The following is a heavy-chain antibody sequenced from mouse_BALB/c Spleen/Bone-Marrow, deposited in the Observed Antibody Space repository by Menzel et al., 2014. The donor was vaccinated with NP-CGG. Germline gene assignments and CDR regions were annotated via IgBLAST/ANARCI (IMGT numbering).Heavy chain of an antibody. Sequence: VHLVESGAELVRPGVSVKISCKGSGYTFTDYAMHWVKQSHAESLEWIGVISTYYGDASYNQKFKGKATMTVDKSSSTAYMELARLTSEDSAIYYCAREVRDDYAMDYWGQGTSVTVSS. CDR1: GYTFTDYA. J-gene: IGHJ4*01. CDR3: AREVRDDYAMDY. CDR2: ISTYYGDA. V-gene: IGHV1S137*01. D-gene: IGHD2-14*01.